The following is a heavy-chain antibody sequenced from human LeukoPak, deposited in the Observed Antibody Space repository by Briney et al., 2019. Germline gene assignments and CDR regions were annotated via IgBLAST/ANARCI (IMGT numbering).Heavy chain of an antibody. CDR1: GDSVSSNNVG. V-gene: IGHV6-1*01. J-gene: IGHJ1*01. CDR2: TYYRSKWYH. D-gene: IGHD6-13*01. Sequence: SQTLSLTCAISGDSVSSNNVGWNWIRQSPSRGLEWLGRTYYRSKWYHDYALSMKSRVIITADTSKNQVSLQLDSVTPEDTAVYYCARGGSSLRGLELYFQHWGQGTLVTVSS. CDR3: ARGGSSLRGLELYFQH.